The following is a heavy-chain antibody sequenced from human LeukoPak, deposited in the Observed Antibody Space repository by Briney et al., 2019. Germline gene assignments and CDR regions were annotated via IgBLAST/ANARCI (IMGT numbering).Heavy chain of an antibody. D-gene: IGHD3-10*01. CDR2: IYPNSGDT. Sequence: ASVKVSCKASGYTFTGYYMHWVRQAPGQGLEWMGWIYPNSGDTNYAQEFQGRVTMTRDTSISTAYMELSSLKSDDTAVYYCARDRGAGVTDFWGQGTMVTVSS. J-gene: IGHJ3*01. CDR1: GYTFTGYY. V-gene: IGHV1-2*02. CDR3: ARDRGAGVTDF.